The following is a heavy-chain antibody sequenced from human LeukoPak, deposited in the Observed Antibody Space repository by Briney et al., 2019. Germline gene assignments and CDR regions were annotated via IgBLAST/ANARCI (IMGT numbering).Heavy chain of an antibody. J-gene: IGHJ4*02. CDR3: ARDPGDGGAAVLPDY. CDR1: GYSISSGYY. D-gene: IGHD6-13*01. Sequence: SETLSLTCTVSGYSISSGYYWGWIRQPPGKGLEWIGSIYHSGSTYYNPSLKSRVTISVDTSKNQFSLKLSSVTAADTAVYYCARDPGDGGAAVLPDYWGQGTLVTVSS. V-gene: IGHV4-38-2*02. CDR2: IYHSGST.